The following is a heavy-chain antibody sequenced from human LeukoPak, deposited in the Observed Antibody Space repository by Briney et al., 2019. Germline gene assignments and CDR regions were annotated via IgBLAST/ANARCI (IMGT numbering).Heavy chain of an antibody. CDR2: IRYDASNN. V-gene: IGHV3-30*02. CDR1: GFTFNTYG. J-gene: IGHJ4*02. Sequence: GGSLRLSCAVSGFTFNTYGMHWVRQAPGKGLEWVASIRYDASNNYYADSLKGRLTISRDNSQNTLDLQMNSLSAEDTAVYYCARVSSGWYVGGDYYYFDYWGQGTLVTVSS. CDR3: ARVSSGWYVGGDYYYFDY. D-gene: IGHD6-19*01.